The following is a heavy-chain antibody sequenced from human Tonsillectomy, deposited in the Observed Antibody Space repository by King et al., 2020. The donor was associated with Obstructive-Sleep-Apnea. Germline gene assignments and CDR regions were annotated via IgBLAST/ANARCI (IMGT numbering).Heavy chain of an antibody. D-gene: IGHD3-10*01. Sequence: VQLVESGGGVVQPGRSLRLSCAASGYTIINYGMHWVRQAPGKGLEWVAIILYDGSNTYYADSVKGRFTISRDNSTNTLYLQMNSLRSEDTAVYYCASPDGSGSHPPYYDYWGQGTLVTVSS. V-gene: IGHV3-30*03. CDR1: GYTIINYG. CDR3: ASPDGSGSHPPYYDY. J-gene: IGHJ4*02. CDR2: ILYDGSNT.